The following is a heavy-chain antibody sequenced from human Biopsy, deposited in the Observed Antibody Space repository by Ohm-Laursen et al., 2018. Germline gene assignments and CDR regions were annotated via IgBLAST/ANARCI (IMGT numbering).Heavy chain of an antibody. CDR1: GFIFDDYD. J-gene: IGHJ4*02. CDR2: INRDSDTA. V-gene: IGHV3-9*01. D-gene: IGHD3-16*01. Sequence: SLRFSCAASGFIFDDYDMHWVRQAPGKGLEWVSRINRDSDTADYVDSVRGRFTISRDNARKTLFLQMNSLRPEDTALYYCVKDRGGARASFHYWGQGIRVAVSS. CDR3: VKDRGGARASFHY.